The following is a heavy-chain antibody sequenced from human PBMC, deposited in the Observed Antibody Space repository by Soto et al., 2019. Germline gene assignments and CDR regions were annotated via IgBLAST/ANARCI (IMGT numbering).Heavy chain of an antibody. J-gene: IGHJ4*02. CDR2: INAGNGNT. D-gene: IGHD6-19*01. CDR3: ARSIRVAVAGTPLDY. Sequence: ASVKVSCKASGYTFTSYAMHWVRQAPGQRLEWMGWINAGNGNTKYSQKFQGRVTITRDTSASTAYMELSSLRSEDTAVYYCARSIRVAVAGTPLDYWGQGTLVTVSS. CDR1: GYTFTSYA. V-gene: IGHV1-3*01.